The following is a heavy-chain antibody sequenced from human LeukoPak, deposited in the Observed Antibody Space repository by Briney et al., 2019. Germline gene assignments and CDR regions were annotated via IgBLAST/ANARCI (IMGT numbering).Heavy chain of an antibody. J-gene: IGHJ6*03. CDR3: AKWEDTVTSGYYYYYMDV. V-gene: IGHV3-30*02. Sequence: GGSLRLSCATSGFTFSSYDIHWVRQAPGKGLEWVAFIRYDGSNKYYADSVKGRFTISRDNSKNTLYLQMNSLRAEDTAVYYCAKWEDTVTSGYYYYYMDVWGKGTTVTISS. CDR2: IRYDGSNK. CDR1: GFTFSSYD. D-gene: IGHD4-17*01.